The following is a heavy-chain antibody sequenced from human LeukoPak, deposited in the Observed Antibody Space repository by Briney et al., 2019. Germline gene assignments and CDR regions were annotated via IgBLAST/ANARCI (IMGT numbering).Heavy chain of an antibody. J-gene: IGHJ4*02. D-gene: IGHD1-26*01. CDR3: AREMGSDADY. CDR2: IYHSGST. Sequence: SETLSLTCTVSGYSISSGYYWGWIRQPPGKGLEWIGSIYHSGSTYYNPSLKSRVTISVDTSKNQFSLKLSSVTAADTAVYYCAREMGSDADYWGQGTLVTVSS. CDR1: GYSISSGYY. V-gene: IGHV4-38-2*02.